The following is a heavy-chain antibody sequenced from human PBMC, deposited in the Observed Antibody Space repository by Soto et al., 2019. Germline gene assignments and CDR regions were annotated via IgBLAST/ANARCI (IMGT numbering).Heavy chain of an antibody. V-gene: IGHV1-18*04. Sequence: ASVKVSSKASFYTFTSDGISWLRRAPGQGLEWMGWISAYNGNTNYAQKLQCRVTMTTDTSTSTAYMELRSLRSDDTAVYYCARDWYGDAWFDPWGQGTLVTVSS. D-gene: IGHD4-17*01. J-gene: IGHJ5*02. CDR1: FYTFTSDG. CDR3: ARDWYGDAWFDP. CDR2: ISAYNGNT.